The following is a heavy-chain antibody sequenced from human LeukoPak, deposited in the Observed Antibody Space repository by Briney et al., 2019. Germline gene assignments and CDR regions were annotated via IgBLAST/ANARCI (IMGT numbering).Heavy chain of an antibody. Sequence: GRSLRLSCAASGFTFSSYGMHWVRQAPGKGLEWVAVIWYDGSNKYYADSVKGRFTISRDNSKNTLYLQMNSLRAEDTAVYCCVVGVRGVITDVLDYWGQGTLVTVSS. J-gene: IGHJ4*02. D-gene: IGHD3-10*01. CDR3: VVGVRGVITDVLDY. CDR2: IWYDGSNK. V-gene: IGHV3-33*01. CDR1: GFTFSSYG.